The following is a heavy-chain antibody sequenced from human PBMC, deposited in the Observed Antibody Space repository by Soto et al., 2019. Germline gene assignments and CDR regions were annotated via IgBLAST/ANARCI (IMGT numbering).Heavy chain of an antibody. J-gene: IGHJ5*02. D-gene: IGHD5-18*01. CDR3: AKDLSGNSYGYGWFDP. V-gene: IGHV3-23*01. CDR2: ISGSGGST. Sequence: GGSLRLSCAASGFTFSSYAMSWVRQAPGKGLEWVSAISGSGGSTYYADSVKGRFTISRDNSKNTLYLQMNSLRAEDTAVYYCAKDLSGNSYGYGWFDPWGQGTLVTVS. CDR1: GFTFSSYA.